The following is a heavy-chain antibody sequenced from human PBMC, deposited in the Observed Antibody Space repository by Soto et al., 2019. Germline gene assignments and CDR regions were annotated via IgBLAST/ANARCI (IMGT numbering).Heavy chain of an antibody. Sequence: GGSLRLSCVASGLTVSHNYMAWVRQAPEMGLEWVSILYTEGTTYYADSVKGRFTISRDNSKNTLYLQMNSLRAEDTAVYYCAKDSNLLEWLTHFDYWGQGTLVTVSS. D-gene: IGHD3-3*01. CDR2: LYTEGTT. CDR1: GLTVSHNY. CDR3: AKDSNLLEWLTHFDY. V-gene: IGHV3-53*05. J-gene: IGHJ4*02.